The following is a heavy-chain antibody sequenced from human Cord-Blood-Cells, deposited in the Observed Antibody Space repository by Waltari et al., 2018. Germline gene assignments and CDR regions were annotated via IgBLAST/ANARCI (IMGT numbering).Heavy chain of an antibody. CDR2: ISHSGNT. Sequence: QVQLQESGPGLVKPSETLSLTCTVSGYSISSGYYWGWIRQPPGKGLEWIGSISHSGNTYYNPSRKSRVTISVDTSKNQFSLKLSSVTAADTAVYYCARVGRCSSTSCYWYFDLWGRGTLVTVSS. CDR3: ARVGRCSSTSCYWYFDL. D-gene: IGHD2-2*01. CDR1: GYSISSGYY. J-gene: IGHJ2*01. V-gene: IGHV4-38-2*02.